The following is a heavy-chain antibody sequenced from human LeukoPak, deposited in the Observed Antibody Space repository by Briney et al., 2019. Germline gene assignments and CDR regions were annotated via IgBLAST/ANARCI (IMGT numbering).Heavy chain of an antibody. CDR3: ARGYPIDY. CDR2: IYYSGST. CDR1: GVSISSGSYY. J-gene: IGHJ4*02. V-gene: IGHV4-39*07. Sequence: PSETLSLTCTVSGVSISSGSYYWGWIRQPPGKGLEWIGSIYYSGSTYYNPSLKSRVTISVDTSKNQFSLKLSSVTAADTAVYYCARGYPIDYWGQGTLVTVSS. D-gene: IGHD1-1*01.